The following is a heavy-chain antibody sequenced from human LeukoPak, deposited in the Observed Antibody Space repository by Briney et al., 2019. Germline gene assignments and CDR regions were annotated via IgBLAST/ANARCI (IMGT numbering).Heavy chain of an antibody. D-gene: IGHD3-3*01. CDR2: ISYDGSNK. J-gene: IGHJ4*02. CDR1: GFTFSSYG. CDR3: AKSRSDVVDY. V-gene: IGHV3-30*18. Sequence: GGSLRLSCAASGFTFSSYGMHWVRQAPGKGLEWVAVISYDGSNKYYADSVKGRFTISRDNSKNTLYLQMNSLRAEDTAVYYCAKSRSDVVDYWGQGTLVTVFS.